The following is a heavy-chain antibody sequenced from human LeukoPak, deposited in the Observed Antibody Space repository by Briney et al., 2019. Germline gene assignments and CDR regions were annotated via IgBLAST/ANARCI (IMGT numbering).Heavy chain of an antibody. CDR2: ISYDGSNK. Sequence: GGSLRLSCAASGFTFSSYGMHWVRQAPGKGLEWVAVISYDGSNKYYADSVKGRFTISRDNSKNTLYLQMNSLRAEDTAVYYCADAEVERMVRGVINLRRFDYWGQGTLVTVSS. CDR1: GFTFSSYG. CDR3: ADAEVERMVRGVINLRRFDY. D-gene: IGHD3-10*01. V-gene: IGHV3-30*03. J-gene: IGHJ4*02.